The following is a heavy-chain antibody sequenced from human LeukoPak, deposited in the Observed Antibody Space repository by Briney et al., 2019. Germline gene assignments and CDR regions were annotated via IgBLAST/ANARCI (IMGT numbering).Heavy chain of an antibody. CDR2: IRYDGSNK. Sequence: GGSLRLSCAASRFTFSSYGMHWVRQTPGKGLEWVAFIRYDGSNKYYADFVKGRFTISRDNSKNTLYLQMNSLRAEDTAVYYCAKDRESYYCTSTSCYLDYWGQGTLVTVSS. D-gene: IGHD2-2*01. CDR1: RFTFSSYG. V-gene: IGHV3-30*02. CDR3: AKDRESYYCTSTSCYLDY. J-gene: IGHJ4*02.